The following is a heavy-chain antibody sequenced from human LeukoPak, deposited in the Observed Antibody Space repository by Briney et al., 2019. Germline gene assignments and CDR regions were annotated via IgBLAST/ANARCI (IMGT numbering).Heavy chain of an antibody. CDR1: GASISSSSYY. Sequence: SETLSLTCTVSGASISSSSYYWGWIRQPPGKGLEWIGSIYYSGSTNYNPSLKSRVTISVDTSKNQFSLKLSSVTAADTAVYYCARGGSYYDFSFDPWGQGTLVTVSS. CDR3: ARGGSYYDFSFDP. CDR2: IYYSGST. J-gene: IGHJ5*02. V-gene: IGHV4-39*07. D-gene: IGHD3-3*01.